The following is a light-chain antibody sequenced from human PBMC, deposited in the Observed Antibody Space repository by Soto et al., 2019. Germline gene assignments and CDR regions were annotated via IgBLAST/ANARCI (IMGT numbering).Light chain of an antibody. V-gene: IGLV2-14*01. CDR3: SSHRGISPHVV. J-gene: IGLJ2*01. Sequence: QSALTQPSSVSGSPGQAITISCTGPSSDVGGYNYVCWYQQYPGKAPKLIIYDVSNRPSGISNRFSGSRAGNTASLTISGLQAEDEADYYCSSHRGISPHVVFGGGTKVTVL. CDR2: DVS. CDR1: SSDVGGYNY.